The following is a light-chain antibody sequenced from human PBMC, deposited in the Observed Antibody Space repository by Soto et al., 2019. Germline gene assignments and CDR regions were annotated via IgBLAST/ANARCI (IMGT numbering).Light chain of an antibody. J-gene: IGKJ1*01. CDR2: AAS. CDR1: QGIRNE. V-gene: IGKV1-6*01. CDR3: LQDYTYPWT. Sequence: AIQVTQSPSSLSASVGDTVTITCRASQGIRNELGWYQQKPGNAPKLLIYAASTLHSEVPSRFSGSGSGTDFTLTISSLQPEDFATYYCLQDYTYPWTFGQGTKVEIK.